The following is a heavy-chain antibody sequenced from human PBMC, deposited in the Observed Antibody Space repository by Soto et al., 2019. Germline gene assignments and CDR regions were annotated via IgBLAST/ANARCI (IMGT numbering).Heavy chain of an antibody. V-gene: IGHV3-23*01. CDR3: ARDARWRAFDI. J-gene: IGHJ3*02. CDR2: ISGSGGST. D-gene: IGHD4-17*01. Sequence: GGSLRLSCAASGFTFSSYAMSWVRQAPGKGLEWVSAISGSGGSTYYADSVKGRFTISRDNSKNTVDLQMYNLRAEDTAVYYCARDARWRAFDIWGQGTMVTVSS. CDR1: GFTFSSYA.